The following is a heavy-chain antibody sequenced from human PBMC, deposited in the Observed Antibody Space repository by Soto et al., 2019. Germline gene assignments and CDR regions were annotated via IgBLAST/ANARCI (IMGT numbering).Heavy chain of an antibody. D-gene: IGHD6-19*01. CDR2: IIPIFGTA. V-gene: IGHV1-69*13. CDR1: GGTFSSYA. CDR3: ARDRGSGWTFNEYYFDY. Sequence: GASVKVSCKASGGTFSSYAISWVRQAPGQGLEWMGGIIPIFGTANYAQKFQGRVTITADESTSTAYMELSSLRSEDTAVYYCARDRGSGWTFNEYYFDYWGQGTLVTVSS. J-gene: IGHJ4*02.